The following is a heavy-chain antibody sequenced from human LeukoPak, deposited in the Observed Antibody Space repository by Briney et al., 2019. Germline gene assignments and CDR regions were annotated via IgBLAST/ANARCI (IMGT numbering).Heavy chain of an antibody. Sequence: GESLKISCKGSGYSFTSYWIGWVRQMPRKGLEWMGIIYPGDSDTRYSPSFQGQVTISADKSISTAYLQWSSLKASDTAMYYCARLRPYDFWSGSNPYYFDYWGQGTLVTVSS. CDR3: ARLRPYDFWSGSNPYYFDY. J-gene: IGHJ4*02. CDR1: GYSFTSYW. V-gene: IGHV5-51*01. CDR2: IYPGDSDT. D-gene: IGHD3-3*01.